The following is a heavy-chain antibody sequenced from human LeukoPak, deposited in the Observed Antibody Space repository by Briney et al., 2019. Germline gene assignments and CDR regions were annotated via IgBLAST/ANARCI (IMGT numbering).Heavy chain of an antibody. Sequence: GGSLRLXCAASGFTFSSYEMNWVRQAPGKGLEWVSYISSSGSTIYYADSVKGRFTISRDNAKNSLYLQMNNLRAEETAVYYCARDEGRWYYDFWSGYPNPDYYYYYMDVWGKGTTVTVSS. CDR1: GFTFSSYE. D-gene: IGHD3-3*01. CDR2: ISSSGSTI. CDR3: ARDEGRWYYDFWSGYPNPDYYYYYMDV. J-gene: IGHJ6*03. V-gene: IGHV3-48*03.